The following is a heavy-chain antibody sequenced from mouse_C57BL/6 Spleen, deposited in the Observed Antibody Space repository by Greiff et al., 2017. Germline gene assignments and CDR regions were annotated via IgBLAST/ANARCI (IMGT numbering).Heavy chain of an antibody. CDR1: GYTFTSYW. Sequence: QVQLQQPGAELVRPGSSVKLSCKASGYTFTSYWMHWVKQRPIQGLEWIGNIDTSDSETHYNQKFKDKATLTVDKSSSTAYMQLSSLTSEDSAVYYCARLGDYGAYWGQGTTLTVSS. D-gene: IGHD2-4*01. CDR2: IDTSDSET. V-gene: IGHV1-52*01. CDR3: ARLGDYGAY. J-gene: IGHJ2*01.